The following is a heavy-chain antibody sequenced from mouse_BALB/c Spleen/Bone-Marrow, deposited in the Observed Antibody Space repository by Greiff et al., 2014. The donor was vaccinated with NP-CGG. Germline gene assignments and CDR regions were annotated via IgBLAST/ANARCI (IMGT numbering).Heavy chain of an antibody. CDR1: GYTFSSYW. V-gene: IGHV1-9*01. CDR2: ILPGSVTT. J-gene: IGHJ2*01. Sequence: VQLVESGAELMKPGASVKISCKATGYTFSSYWIEWIKQRPGHGLEWIGEILPGSVTTNYNGRFKGKATFTADTSSNTAYVQLSSLTSEDSAVYYCARDHFDHWGPGTTLTVSS. CDR3: ARDHFDH.